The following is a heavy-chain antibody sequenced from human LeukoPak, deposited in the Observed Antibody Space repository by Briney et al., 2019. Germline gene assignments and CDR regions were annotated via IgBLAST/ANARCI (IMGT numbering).Heavy chain of an antibody. CDR1: GFTVSNNF. V-gene: IGHV3-53*01. Sequence: GGSLRLSCAASGFTVSNNFMSWVRQAPGKGLEWVSAIYSGGNTYYADSVKGRFTISRDNSKNTLYLQMNSLRAEDTAVFYCARGHADSSGSWYGRFDYWGQGTLVTVSS. CDR3: ARGHADSSGSWYGRFDY. J-gene: IGHJ4*02. CDR2: IYSGGNT. D-gene: IGHD6-13*01.